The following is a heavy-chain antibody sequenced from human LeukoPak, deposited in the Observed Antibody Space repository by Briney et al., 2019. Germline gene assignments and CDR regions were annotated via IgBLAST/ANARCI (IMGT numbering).Heavy chain of an antibody. CDR2: ISWSSGSI. V-gene: IGHV3-9*01. CDR3: ARSIAADGTGWFD. CDR1: GFTFDNYA. J-gene: IGHJ4*02. Sequence: GGSLRLSCAASGFTFDNYAMHWVRHAPGKGLEWVSGISWSSGSIGYADSVKGRFTISRDNSKNTLYLQMNSLRAEDTAVYYCARSIAADGTGWFDWGQGTLVTVSS. D-gene: IGHD6-13*01.